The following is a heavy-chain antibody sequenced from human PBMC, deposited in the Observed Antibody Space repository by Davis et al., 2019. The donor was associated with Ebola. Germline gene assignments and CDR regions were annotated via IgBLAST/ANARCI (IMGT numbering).Heavy chain of an antibody. V-gene: IGHV3-74*01. D-gene: IGHD2-21*01. CDR2: ISEDGSVT. CDR3: AVVIVPTSQSNFNY. Sequence: HTAESLCLSCEVSGFTLSTYWLHWVRQAPGKGLEWLPLISEDGSVTYYADSVKGRFTISKDDAKNTLFLQMSSLRGEDTAMYFCAVVIVPTSQSNFNYWGQGTLANVSS. J-gene: IGHJ4*02. CDR1: GFTLSTYW.